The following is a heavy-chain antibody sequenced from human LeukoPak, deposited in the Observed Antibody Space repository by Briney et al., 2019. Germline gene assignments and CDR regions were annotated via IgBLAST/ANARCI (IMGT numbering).Heavy chain of an antibody. V-gene: IGHV5-51*01. CDR3: ARHKRGVAYYMDV. Sequence: GESLKISFKGSGYSFTSYWIGWVRQMPGKGLEWMGIIYPGDSDTRYSPSFQGQVTISADKSISTAYLQWSSLRASDTAMYYCARHKRGVAYYMDVWGKGTTVTISS. J-gene: IGHJ6*03. CDR1: GYSFTSYW. CDR2: IYPGDSDT. D-gene: IGHD2-21*01.